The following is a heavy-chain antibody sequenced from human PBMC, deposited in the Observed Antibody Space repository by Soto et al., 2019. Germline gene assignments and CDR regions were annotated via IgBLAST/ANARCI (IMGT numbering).Heavy chain of an antibody. CDR2: VYYTGNT. CDR3: ARVWGYYFDY. D-gene: IGHD2-21*01. V-gene: IGHV4-59*01. CDR1: GGKLTSYY. Sequence: PSETKCVTCTVAGGKLTSYYWSWIRQPPGKGLEWIGFVYYTGNTYYNPSLKSRVTISVDTSKNQFSLKLSSVTAADTAVYYCARVWGYYFDYWGQGTLVTVSS. J-gene: IGHJ4*02.